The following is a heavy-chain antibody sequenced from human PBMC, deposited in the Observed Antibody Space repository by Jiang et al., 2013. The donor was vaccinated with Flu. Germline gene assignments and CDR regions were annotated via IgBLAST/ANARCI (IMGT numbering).Heavy chain of an antibody. Sequence: LLKPSETLSLTCAVSGYSISSGYYWGWIRQPPGKGLEWIGSIYHSGSTYYNPSLKSRVTISVDTSKNQFSLKLSSVTAADTAVYYCATYRLRYWGQGTLVTVSS. CDR2: IYHSGST. V-gene: IGHV4-38-2*01. CDR1: GYSISSGYY. D-gene: IGHD5-18*01. J-gene: IGHJ4*02. CDR3: ATYRLRY.